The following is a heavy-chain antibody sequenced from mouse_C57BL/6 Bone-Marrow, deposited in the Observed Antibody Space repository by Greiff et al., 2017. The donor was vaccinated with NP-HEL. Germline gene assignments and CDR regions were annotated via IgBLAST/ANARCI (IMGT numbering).Heavy chain of an antibody. CDR1: GYSITSGYY. Sequence: VQLKESGPGLVKPSQSLSLTCSVTGYSITSGYYWNWIRQFPGNKLEWMGYISYDGSNNYNPSLKNRISITRDTSKNQFFLKLNSVTTEDTATYYCASRAQATWFAYWGQGTLVTVSA. CDR3: ASRAQATWFAY. CDR2: ISYDGSN. D-gene: IGHD3-2*02. J-gene: IGHJ3*01. V-gene: IGHV3-6*01.